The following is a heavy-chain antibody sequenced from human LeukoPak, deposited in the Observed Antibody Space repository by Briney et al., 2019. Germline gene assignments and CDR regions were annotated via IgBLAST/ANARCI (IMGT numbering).Heavy chain of an antibody. J-gene: IGHJ4*02. D-gene: IGHD6-13*01. V-gene: IGHV3-33*01. CDR2: IWYDGSNK. Sequence: GGSLRLSCAASGFTFSSYGMHWVRQAPGKGLEWVAVIWYDGSNKYYADSVKGRFTISRDNSKNTLYLQMNSLRAEDTAVYYCTRGPTAGPVAIAAAGPCSYWGQGTLVTVSS. CDR1: GFTFSSYG. CDR3: TRGPTAGPVAIAAAGPCSY.